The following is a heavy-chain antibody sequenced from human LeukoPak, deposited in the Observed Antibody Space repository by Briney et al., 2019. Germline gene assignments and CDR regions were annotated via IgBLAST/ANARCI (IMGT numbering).Heavy chain of an antibody. CDR2: ISGSGGST. V-gene: IGHV3-23*01. CDR3: AKAGGFGKLTQPYYSYYMDV. J-gene: IGHJ6*03. CDR1: GFTFSSYA. Sequence: GGSLRLSCAASGFTFSSYAMSWVRQAPGKGLEWVSAISGSGGSTYYADSVKGRFTISRDNSKNTLYLQMNSLRAEDTGVYSCAKAGGFGKLTQPYYSYYMDVWGKGTTVTVSS. D-gene: IGHD3-10*01.